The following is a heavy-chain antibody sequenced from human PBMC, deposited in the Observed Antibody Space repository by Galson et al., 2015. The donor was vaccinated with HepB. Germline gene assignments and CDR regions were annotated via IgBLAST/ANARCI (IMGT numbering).Heavy chain of an antibody. V-gene: IGHV5-51*03. J-gene: IGHJ4*02. CDR2: FYPGDSDT. Sequence: QSGAEVKKPGESLKISCKGSGYNFASYWIGWVRQMPGKGLEWMGIFYPGDSDTRYSPSFQGQVTISADKSSSTAYLQWSSLKAPDTAIDYCVTGRTPFYFHYWGQGTLVTVSS. D-gene: IGHD2-8*02. CDR1: GYNFASYW. CDR3: VTGRTPFYFHY.